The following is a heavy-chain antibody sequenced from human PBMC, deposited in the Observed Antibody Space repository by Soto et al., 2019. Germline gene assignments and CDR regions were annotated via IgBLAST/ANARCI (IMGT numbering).Heavy chain of an antibody. Sequence: PGGSLRLSCAASGFTFSNAWMSWVRQAPGKGLEWVGRIKSKTDGGTTDYAAPVKGRFTISRDDSKNTLYLQMNSLKTEDTAVHYCTTIYSGYEDFFDYWGQGTLVTVSS. CDR1: GFTFSNAW. CDR3: TTIYSGYEDFFDY. CDR2: IKSKTDGGTT. V-gene: IGHV3-15*01. J-gene: IGHJ4*02. D-gene: IGHD5-12*01.